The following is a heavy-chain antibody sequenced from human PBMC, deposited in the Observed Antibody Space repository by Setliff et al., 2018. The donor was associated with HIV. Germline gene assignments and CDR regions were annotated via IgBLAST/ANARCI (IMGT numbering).Heavy chain of an antibody. Sequence: SETLSLTCTVSDSYDSISSNNYYWGWIRQPPGKGLEWIGYIYYSGSTNYNPSLKSRVTISVDTSKNQFSLKLSSVTAADTAVYYCAGCITGTTHWFDPWGQGTLVTVSS. J-gene: IGHJ5*02. CDR1: DSYDSISSNNYY. CDR2: IYYSGST. V-gene: IGHV4-61*05. D-gene: IGHD1-20*01. CDR3: AGCITGTTHWFDP.